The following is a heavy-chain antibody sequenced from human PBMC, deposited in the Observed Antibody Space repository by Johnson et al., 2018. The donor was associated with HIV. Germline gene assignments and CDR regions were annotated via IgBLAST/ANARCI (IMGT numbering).Heavy chain of an antibody. CDR2: IRNDGSKK. Sequence: QVQLVESGGGVVQPGGSLRLSCAASGLTFSNYGSHWVRQAPGKGLEWVAFIRNDGSKKYYADSVKGRFTISRDNAKNTLYLQMNSLRAEDTAVYYCAKDRNYDILSIWGQGTVVTVSS. CDR1: GLTFSNYG. J-gene: IGHJ3*02. D-gene: IGHD3-9*01. CDR3: AKDRNYDILSI. V-gene: IGHV3-30*02.